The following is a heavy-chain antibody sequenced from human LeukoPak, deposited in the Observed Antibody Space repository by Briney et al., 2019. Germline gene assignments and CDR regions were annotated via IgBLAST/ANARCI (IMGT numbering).Heavy chain of an antibody. Sequence: ASVKVSCKASGYTFTSYGISWVRQAPGQGLEWMGWISAYNGNTNYAQKLQGRVTMTTDTSTSTAYMGLRSLRSDDTAVYCCARQHPSPQAGYGERFDYWGQGTLVTVSS. D-gene: IGHD4-17*01. CDR1: GYTFTSYG. CDR3: ARQHPSPQAGYGERFDY. CDR2: ISAYNGNT. V-gene: IGHV1-18*01. J-gene: IGHJ4*02.